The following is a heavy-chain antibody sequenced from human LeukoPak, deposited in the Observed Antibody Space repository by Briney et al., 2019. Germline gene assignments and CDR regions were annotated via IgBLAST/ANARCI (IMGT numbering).Heavy chain of an antibody. CDR3: VRDSGAI. V-gene: IGHV1-2*02. Sequence: ASVMVSCKTSGYTFTGYYIYWVRQAPGQGLEWMGWINPKSGDTNYAQKFYGRVTMTRDTSIGTAYMELSSLRSDDTAVYYCVRDSGAIWGQGTMVTVSS. CDR1: GYTFTGYY. J-gene: IGHJ3*02. CDR2: INPKSGDT. D-gene: IGHD3-10*01.